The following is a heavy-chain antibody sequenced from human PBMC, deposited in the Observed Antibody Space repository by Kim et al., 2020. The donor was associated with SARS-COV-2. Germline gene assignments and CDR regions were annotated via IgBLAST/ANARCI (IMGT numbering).Heavy chain of an antibody. Sequence: SETLSLTCTVSGGSISSYYWSWIRQPPGKGLEWIGYIYYSGSTNYNPSLKSRVTISVDTSKNQFSLKLSSVTAADTAVYYCARTGIAAATNWFDPWVQGT. J-gene: IGHJ5*02. D-gene: IGHD6-13*01. V-gene: IGHV4-59*01. CDR2: IYYSGST. CDR3: ARTGIAAATNWFDP. CDR1: GGSISSYY.